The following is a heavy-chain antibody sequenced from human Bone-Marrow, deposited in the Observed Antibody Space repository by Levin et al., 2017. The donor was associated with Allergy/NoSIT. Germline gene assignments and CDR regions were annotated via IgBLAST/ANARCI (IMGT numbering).Heavy chain of an antibody. CDR1: GYSFTTYW. J-gene: IGHJ4*02. Sequence: KPGGSLRLSCQASGYSFTTYWIGWVRQMPGKGLEWMGIVYPGDSDTRYSPTFQGQVTISADRSTNTAYLQWSSLRASDTAIYYCARGPSGVEVPPVGFDYWGQGNLVTVSS. CDR2: VYPGDSDT. V-gene: IGHV5-51*01. CDR3: ARGPSGVEVPPVGFDY. D-gene: IGHD3-10*01.